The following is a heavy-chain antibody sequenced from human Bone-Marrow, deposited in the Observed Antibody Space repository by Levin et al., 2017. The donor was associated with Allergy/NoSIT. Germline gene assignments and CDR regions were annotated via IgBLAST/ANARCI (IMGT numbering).Heavy chain of an antibody. Sequence: QAGGSLRLSCTASGFTFSSCEMNWVRQAPGRGLEWISYISSGGTSKYYADSVKGRFIISRDNAKNSLFLQMNSLRAEDTAVYYCAREISVYEFWSGNYQRYGMDVWGQGTTVTVSS. CDR2: ISSGGTSK. J-gene: IGHJ6*02. CDR3: AREISVYEFWSGNYQRYGMDV. V-gene: IGHV3-48*03. CDR1: GFTFSSCE. D-gene: IGHD3-3*01.